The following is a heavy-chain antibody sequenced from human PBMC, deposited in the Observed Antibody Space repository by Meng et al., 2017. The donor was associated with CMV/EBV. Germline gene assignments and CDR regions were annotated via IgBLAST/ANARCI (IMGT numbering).Heavy chain of an antibody. J-gene: IGHJ4*02. V-gene: IGHV4-59*01. CDR1: GGSISSYY. CDR2: IYYSGST. Sequence: SETLSLTCTVPGGSISSYYWSWIRQPPGKGLEWIGYIYYSGSTNYNPSLKSRVIISVDTSKNQSSLKLSSVTAADTAVYYCARGKRYSSSWYPSFDYWGQGTLVTVSS. CDR3: ARGKRYSSSWYPSFDY. D-gene: IGHD6-13*01.